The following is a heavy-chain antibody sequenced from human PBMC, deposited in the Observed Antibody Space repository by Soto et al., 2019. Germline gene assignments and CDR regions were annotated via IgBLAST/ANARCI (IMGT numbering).Heavy chain of an antibody. V-gene: IGHV4-31*02. CDR3: ALALGPTTGLDY. D-gene: IGHD3-3*02. CDR2: IFNSGTT. J-gene: IGHJ4*02. CDR1: GASTVSHYH. Sequence: QVQLQESGRGLVKPSQTLSLTCSVSGASTVSHYHWAWIRPPPGKGLEWMGYIFNSGTTFYNPSLTSRLSISMDTSGNHFSLELRSVTAANTAVYYCALALGPTTGLDYWGKGTLVTVS.